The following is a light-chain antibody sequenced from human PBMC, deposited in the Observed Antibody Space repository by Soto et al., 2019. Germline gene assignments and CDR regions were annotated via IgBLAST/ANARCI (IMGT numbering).Light chain of an antibody. Sequence: EIELTQSPGTLSLAPGERATLSCRTSQSVTANYLAWYQQKPGQAPRLLIYRSSSRATGIADRFSGGGSGTDFTLTISRREPEDFAMYFCQQYGTSPITFGQGTRLEIK. CDR2: RSS. J-gene: IGKJ5*01. CDR3: QQYGTSPIT. V-gene: IGKV3-20*01. CDR1: QSVTANY.